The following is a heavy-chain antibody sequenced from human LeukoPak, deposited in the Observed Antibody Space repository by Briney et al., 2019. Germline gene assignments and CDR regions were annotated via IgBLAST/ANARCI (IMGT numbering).Heavy chain of an antibody. J-gene: IGHJ4*02. V-gene: IGHV3-30*18. CDR1: GFTFRSYG. D-gene: IGHD5/OR15-5a*01. CDR2: ISDDGSNK. CDR3: AKSATKYNDDIES. Sequence: GRSLRLSCVASGFTFRSYGIHWVRQAPGKGLEWAALISDDGSNKDYADSVKGRFTISRDNSKNTVYLQMNSLRPEDTAVYFCAKSATKYNDDIESWGQGTLVTVSS.